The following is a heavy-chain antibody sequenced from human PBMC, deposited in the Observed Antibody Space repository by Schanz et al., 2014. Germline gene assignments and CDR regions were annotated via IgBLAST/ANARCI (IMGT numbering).Heavy chain of an antibody. V-gene: IGHV1-18*01. CDR2: ISAYNGNT. J-gene: IGHJ5*02. Sequence: QVQLVQSGAEVKKPGASVKVSCKASGYTLSAYSLHWVRQAPGQGLEWMGWISAYNGNTNYALKLQGRVTMTTDTSTGTAYMELRSLRSDDTAVYYCARDRRRYCSTASCLHDNWFDPWGQGTLVIVSS. D-gene: IGHD2-2*01. CDR3: ARDRRRYCSTASCLHDNWFDP. CDR1: GYTLSAYS.